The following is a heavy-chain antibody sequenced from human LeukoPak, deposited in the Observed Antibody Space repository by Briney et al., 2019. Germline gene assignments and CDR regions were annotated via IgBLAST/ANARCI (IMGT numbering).Heavy chain of an antibody. CDR3: ASGVVNAFDY. J-gene: IGHJ4*02. Sequence: SETLSLTCTVSGGSISSGGYYWGWIRQPPGKGLEWIGSIYYSGSTYYNPSLKSRVTISVDTSKNQFSLKLSSVTAADTAVYYCASGVVNAFDYWGQGTLVTVSS. CDR2: IYYSGST. V-gene: IGHV4-39*01. CDR1: GGSISSGGYY. D-gene: IGHD3-3*01.